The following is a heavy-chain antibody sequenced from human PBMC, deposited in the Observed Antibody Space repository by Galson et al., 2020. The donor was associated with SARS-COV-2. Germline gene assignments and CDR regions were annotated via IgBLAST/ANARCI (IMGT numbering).Heavy chain of an antibody. CDR2: IYHSGST. J-gene: IGHJ4*02. CDR1: GYSISSGYY. D-gene: IGHD6-13*01. Sequence: SQTLSLTCAVSGYSISSGYYWGWIRQPPGKGLEWIGSIYHSGSTYYNPSLKSRVTISVDTSKNQFSLKLSSVTAADTAVYYCARRVYSSSWYYFDYWGQGTLVTVSS. V-gene: IGHV4-38-2*01. CDR3: ARRVYSSSWYYFDY.